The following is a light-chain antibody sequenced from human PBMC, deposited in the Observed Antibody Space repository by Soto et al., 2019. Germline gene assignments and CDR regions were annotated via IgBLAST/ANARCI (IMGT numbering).Light chain of an antibody. CDR3: QQYSDWTSIT. V-gene: IGKV3D-15*01. CDR1: QSIAFS. CDR2: GAS. J-gene: IGKJ5*01. Sequence: EIVMTQSPATLSVSPGEGATHSCRASQSIAFSLAWYQQKPGQAPRLLIYGASNRATGIPDRVSGSGSGTDFTLTINSLQSEDFAVYYCQQYSDWTSITFGQGTRLEIK.